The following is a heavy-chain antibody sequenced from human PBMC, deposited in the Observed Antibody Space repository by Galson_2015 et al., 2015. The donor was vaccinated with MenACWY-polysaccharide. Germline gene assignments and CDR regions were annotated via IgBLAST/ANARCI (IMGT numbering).Heavy chain of an antibody. J-gene: IGHJ4*02. CDR3: AKSAHYGGSGWPYYFDY. CDR1: GFTLSNYA. Sequence: SLRLSCAASGFTLSNYAMGWVRQAPGKGLEWVSGMSGGGGATYYADSVQGRFIMSGDDSKNTLFLQMSSLRAEDTAVYYCAKSAHYGGSGWPYYFDYWGQGSLVAVSS. CDR2: MSGGGGAT. V-gene: IGHV3-23*01. D-gene: IGHD6-19*01.